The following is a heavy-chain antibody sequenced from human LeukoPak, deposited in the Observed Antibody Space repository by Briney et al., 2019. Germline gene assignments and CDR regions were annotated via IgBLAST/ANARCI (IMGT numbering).Heavy chain of an antibody. Sequence: PSETLFLTCTVSGGSISSYYWSWIRQPPGKGLEWIGYIYYSGSTNYNPSLKSRVTISVDTSKNQFSLKLSSVTAADTAVYYCARGSGGASLVGHYYYYYGMDVWGQGTTVTVSS. CDR3: ARGSGGASLVGHYYYYYGMDV. D-gene: IGHD1-26*01. V-gene: IGHV4-59*01. CDR2: IYYSGST. J-gene: IGHJ6*02. CDR1: GGSISSYY.